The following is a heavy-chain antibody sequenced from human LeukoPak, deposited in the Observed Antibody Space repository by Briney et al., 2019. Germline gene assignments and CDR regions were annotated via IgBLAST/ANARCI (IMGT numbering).Heavy chain of an antibody. Sequence: KSSETLTLTCAVSGGSISGSSYFWRWMRQPPGKGLEWIGRIYYSGNTYYNPSLKSRVTISVDTSKNQFSLKLSSVTAADTAVYYCARQWPMVNYGGQTDYWGQGTLVTVSS. CDR1: GGSISGSSYF. CDR2: IYYSGNT. J-gene: IGHJ4*02. V-gene: IGHV4-39*01. D-gene: IGHD4-23*01. CDR3: ARQWPMVNYGGQTDY.